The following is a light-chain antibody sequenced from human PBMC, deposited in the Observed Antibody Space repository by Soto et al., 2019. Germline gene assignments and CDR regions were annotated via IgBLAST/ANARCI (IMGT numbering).Light chain of an antibody. CDR1: QDISNY. V-gene: IGKV1-5*01. CDR3: QQYNSYSPWT. CDR2: DAS. Sequence: DIQMTQSPSSLSASVGDRVTITCQASQDISNYLNWYQQKPGKAPKLLIYDASSLESGVPSRFSGSGSGTEFTLTISSLRPDDFATYYCQQYNSYSPWTFGQGTKVDIK. J-gene: IGKJ1*01.